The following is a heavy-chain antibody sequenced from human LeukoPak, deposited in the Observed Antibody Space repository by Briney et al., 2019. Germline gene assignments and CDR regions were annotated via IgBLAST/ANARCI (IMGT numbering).Heavy chain of an antibody. CDR1: GGSISSSSYY. CDR3: ARGSSWYPSTKAYGP. D-gene: IGHD6-13*01. Sequence: PSETLSLTCTVSGGSISSSSYYWGWIRQPPGKGLEWIGSIYYSGSTYYTPSLKSRVTISVDTSKNQFSLKLSSVTAADTAVYYCARGSSWYPSTKAYGPWGQGTLVTVSS. J-gene: IGHJ5*02. CDR2: IYYSGST. V-gene: IGHV4-39*07.